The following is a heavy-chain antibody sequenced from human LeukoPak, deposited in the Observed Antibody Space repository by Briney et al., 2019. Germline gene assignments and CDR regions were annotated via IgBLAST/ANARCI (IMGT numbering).Heavy chain of an antibody. V-gene: IGHV4-39*01. J-gene: IGHJ4*02. D-gene: IGHD6-19*01. Sequence: SETLSLTCTVSGGSISSSSYYWGWIRQPPGKGLEWIGSIYYSGSTYYNPSLKSRVTISVDTSKNQFSLKLSSVTAADTAVYYCARLGSVAGTITSYWGQGTLVTVSS. CDR2: IYYSGST. CDR1: GGSISSSSYY. CDR3: ARLGSVAGTITSY.